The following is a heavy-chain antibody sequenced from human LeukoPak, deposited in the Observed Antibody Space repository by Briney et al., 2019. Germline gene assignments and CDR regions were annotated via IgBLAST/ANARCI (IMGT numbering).Heavy chain of an antibody. V-gene: IGHV1-69*05. D-gene: IGHD3-16*01. J-gene: IGHJ4*02. CDR1: GGTFSSYA. Sequence: GASVKVSCKASGGTFSSYAISWVRQAPGQGLEWMGRIIPIFGTANYAQKFQSRVTITTDESTSTAYMELGSLRSEDTAVYYCAREGYDYVWGSTKSFDCWGQGTLVTVSS. CDR2: IIPIFGTA. CDR3: AREGYDYVWGSTKSFDC.